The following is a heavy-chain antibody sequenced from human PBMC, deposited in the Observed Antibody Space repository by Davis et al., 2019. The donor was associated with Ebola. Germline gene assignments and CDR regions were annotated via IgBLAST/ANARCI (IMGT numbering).Heavy chain of an antibody. CDR3: AKILYQLLSLDY. CDR2: ISYDGSNK. CDR1: GFTFSSYA. V-gene: IGHV3-30*18. D-gene: IGHD2-2*01. Sequence: GGSLRLSCAASGFTFSSYAMSWVRQAPGKGLEWVAVISYDGSNKYYADSVKGRFTISRDNSKNTLYLQTNSLRAEDTAVYYCAKILYQLLSLDYWGQGTLVTVSS. J-gene: IGHJ4*02.